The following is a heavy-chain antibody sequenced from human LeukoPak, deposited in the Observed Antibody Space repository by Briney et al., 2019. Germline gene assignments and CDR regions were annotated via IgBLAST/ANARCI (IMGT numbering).Heavy chain of an antibody. V-gene: IGHV4-59*01. J-gene: IGHJ4*02. Sequence: SETLSLTCTVSGGSISRDYWSWIRQPTGKGLEWIGYIHYTGSTNYNPSLKSRVTISVDTSKNQFSLKLSSVTAADTAVYYCARDRPGGSSLDYWGQGTLVTVSS. D-gene: IGHD6-13*01. CDR2: IHYTGST. CDR3: ARDRPGGSSLDY. CDR1: GGSISRDY.